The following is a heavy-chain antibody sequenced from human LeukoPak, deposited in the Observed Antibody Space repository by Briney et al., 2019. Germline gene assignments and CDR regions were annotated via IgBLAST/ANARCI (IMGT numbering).Heavy chain of an antibody. CDR3: ASGYDSSGYYEFDY. Sequence: GGSLRLSCAASGFTVTSNYMSWVRQAPGKGLEWVSVLYSGGSTYYADSVKGRFTISRDNSKNTLYLQMNSLRPEDTAVYYCASGYDSSGYYEFDYWGQGTLVTVSS. D-gene: IGHD3-22*01. CDR2: LYSGGST. J-gene: IGHJ4*02. CDR1: GFTVTSNY. V-gene: IGHV3-66*02.